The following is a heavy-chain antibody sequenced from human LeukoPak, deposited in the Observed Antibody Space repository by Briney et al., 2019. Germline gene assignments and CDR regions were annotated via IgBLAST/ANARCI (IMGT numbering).Heavy chain of an antibody. Sequence: ASVKVSCKASGGTFSSYAISWVRQAPGQGLEWMGGIIPIFGTANYAQKFQGRVTITADESTSTAYMELGSLRSEDTAVYYCARDWGYGDYGGYWGQGTLVTVSS. CDR3: ARDWGYGDYGGY. J-gene: IGHJ4*02. D-gene: IGHD3-16*01. CDR1: GGTFSSYA. CDR2: IIPIFGTA. V-gene: IGHV1-69*13.